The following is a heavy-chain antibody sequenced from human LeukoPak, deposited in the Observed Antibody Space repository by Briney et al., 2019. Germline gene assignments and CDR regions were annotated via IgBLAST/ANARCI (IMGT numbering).Heavy chain of an antibody. V-gene: IGHV1-3*01. Sequence: ASVKVSCKASGYTFTSYPIHWVRQAPGQRLEWMGWINAGNGNTKYSQKFQGRVTITRDTSASTAYMELSSLRSEDTAVYYCARDGATGVFETWGQGTPVAVSS. CDR3: ARDGATGVFET. D-gene: IGHD3-3*01. J-gene: IGHJ5*02. CDR1: GYTFTSYP. CDR2: INAGNGNT.